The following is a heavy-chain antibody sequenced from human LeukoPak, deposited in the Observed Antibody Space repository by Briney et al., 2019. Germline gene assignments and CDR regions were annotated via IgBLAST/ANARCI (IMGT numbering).Heavy chain of an antibody. CDR1: GFTFSSYA. CDR3: AKDGSWGDYQFYFYMDV. D-gene: IGHD2-2*01. Sequence: GGSLRLSCAASGFTFSSYAMSWVRQAPGKGLEAPGKGLEWVSTISASGHATYYPDSVRGRFTISRDNSKSTLHLQMDSLRAEDSALYYCAKDGSWGDYQFYFYMDVWGKGTTVTVSS. CDR2: ISASGHAT. V-gene: IGHV3-23*01. J-gene: IGHJ6*03.